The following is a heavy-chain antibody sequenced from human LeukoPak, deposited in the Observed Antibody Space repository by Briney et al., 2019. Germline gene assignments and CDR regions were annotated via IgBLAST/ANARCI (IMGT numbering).Heavy chain of an antibody. CDR3: AKDSRLFGGRGAFDI. CDR1: GFIFSSFG. V-gene: IGHV3-30*18. Sequence: GGSLRLSCAASGFIFSSFGMHWVRQAPGKGLEWVAVISYDGSNKYYADSVKGRFTISRDNSKNTLYLQMNSLRAEDTAVYYCAKDSRLFGGRGAFDIWGQGTMVTVSS. CDR2: ISYDGSNK. J-gene: IGHJ3*02. D-gene: IGHD1-26*01.